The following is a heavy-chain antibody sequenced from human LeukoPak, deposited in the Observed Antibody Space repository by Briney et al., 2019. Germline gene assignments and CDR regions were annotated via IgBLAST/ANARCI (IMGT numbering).Heavy chain of an antibody. CDR3: ARIKIGDSYGPGYMDV. CDR1: GYSISSGYY. D-gene: IGHD5-18*01. Sequence: SETLSLTCTVSGYSISSGYYWGWIRQPPGKGLEWIGSTYHSGSTYYNPSLKSRVTISVDTSKNQFSLKLSSVTAADTAVYYCARIKIGDSYGPGYMDVWGKGTTVTVSS. CDR2: TYHSGST. V-gene: IGHV4-38-2*02. J-gene: IGHJ6*03.